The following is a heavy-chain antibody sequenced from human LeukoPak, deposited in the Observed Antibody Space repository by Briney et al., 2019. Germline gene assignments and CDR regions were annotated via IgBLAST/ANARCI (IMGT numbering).Heavy chain of an antibody. Sequence: KPGGSLRLSCAASGFTFSSYWMSWVRQAPGKGLEWVGRIKSKTDGGTTDYAAPVKGRFTISRDDSKNTLYLQMNSLKTEDTAVYYCTTDYYVPDAFDIWGQGTMVTVSS. CDR2: IKSKTDGGTT. CDR1: GFTFSSYW. D-gene: IGHD3-10*02. V-gene: IGHV3-15*01. CDR3: TTDYYVPDAFDI. J-gene: IGHJ3*02.